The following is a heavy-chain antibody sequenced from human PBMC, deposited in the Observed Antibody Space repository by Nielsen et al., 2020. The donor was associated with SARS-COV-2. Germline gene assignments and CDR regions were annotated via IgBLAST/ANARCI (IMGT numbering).Heavy chain of an antibody. J-gene: IGHJ4*02. CDR2: IYYSGST. D-gene: IGHD4-17*01. CDR1: GGSISSSSYY. CDR3: ARHEPTVTSPQLPLY. V-gene: IGHV4-39*01. Sequence: SETLSLTCTVSGGSISSSSYYWGWIRQPPGKELEWIGSIYYSGSTYYNPSLKSRVTISVDTSKNQFSLKLSSVTAADTSVYYCARHEPTVTSPQLPLYWGQGTLVTVSS.